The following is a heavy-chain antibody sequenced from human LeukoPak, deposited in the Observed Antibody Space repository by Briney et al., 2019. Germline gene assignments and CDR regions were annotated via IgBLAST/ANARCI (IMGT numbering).Heavy chain of an antibody. V-gene: IGHV3-53*01. CDR3: ARGAGYNYPYYFDY. Sequence: TGGSLRLSCAASGFTFSSYGMHWVRQAPGKGLEWVSVIYGGGNIYYADSVKGRFTISRDNSKNTLYLQMNSLRAEDTAVYYCARGAGYNYPYYFDYWGQGTLVTVSS. CDR1: GFTFSSYG. CDR2: IYGGGNI. D-gene: IGHD5-24*01. J-gene: IGHJ4*02.